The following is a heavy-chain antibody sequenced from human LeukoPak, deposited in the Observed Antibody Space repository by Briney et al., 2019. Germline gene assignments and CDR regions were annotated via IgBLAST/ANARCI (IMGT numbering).Heavy chain of an antibody. CDR2: ISRSSSYI. J-gene: IGHJ4*02. CDR1: GFTFSSYS. D-gene: IGHD1-7*01. CDR3: ARDRGVPYFITGTTTAFFDY. V-gene: IGHV3-21*01. Sequence: PGGSLRLSCAASGFTFSSYSMNWVRQAPGKGLEWVSSISRSSSYIYYADSVKGRFTISRENAKTSLYPQMNSLGAEDTAVYYCARDRGVPYFITGTTTAFFDYWGQGTLVTVSS.